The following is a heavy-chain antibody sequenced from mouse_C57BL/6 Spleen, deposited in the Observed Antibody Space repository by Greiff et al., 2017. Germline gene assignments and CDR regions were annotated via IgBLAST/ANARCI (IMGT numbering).Heavy chain of an antibody. CDR3: ARGDHGAPY. J-gene: IGHJ3*01. CDR2: INPYNGGT. D-gene: IGHD3-3*01. V-gene: IGHV1-19*01. CDR1: GYTFTDYY. Sequence: EVQLQQSGPVLVKPGASVKMSCKASGYTFTDYYMNWVKQSHGKSLEWIGVINPYNGGTSYNQKFKGKATLTVDKSSSTAYMELNILTSEDAAFYYCARGDHGAPYWGQGTLVTVSA.